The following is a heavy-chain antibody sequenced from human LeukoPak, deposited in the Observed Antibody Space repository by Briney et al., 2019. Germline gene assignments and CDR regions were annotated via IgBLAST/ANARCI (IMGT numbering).Heavy chain of an antibody. Sequence: ASVKVSCKASGYTFTSYYMHWVRQAPGQGLEWMGIINPSGGSTSYARKFQGRVTMTRDTSTSTVYMELSSLRSKDTAVYYCARAMTPAYYFHYWGQGTLVTVSS. V-gene: IGHV1-46*01. CDR2: INPSGGST. J-gene: IGHJ4*02. CDR1: GYTFTSYY. CDR3: ARAMTPAYYFHY.